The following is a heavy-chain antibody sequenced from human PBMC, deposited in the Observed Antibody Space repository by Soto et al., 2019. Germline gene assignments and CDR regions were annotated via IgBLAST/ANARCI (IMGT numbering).Heavy chain of an antibody. CDR2: IYSTGTT. J-gene: IGHJ1*01. CDR3: VRDRADFSSTYYHYFSV. V-gene: IGHV4-4*07. CDR1: GTSVSHFY. D-gene: IGHD3-3*01. Sequence: SETLSLTCKVSGTSVSHFYWSWIRQSAGKGLEWIGRIYSTGTTNFNPSLKRRLTRAMDMSKNQVSLNLTSVTAAEPAVYYCVRDRADFSSTYYHYFSVWGRGTLVTVSS.